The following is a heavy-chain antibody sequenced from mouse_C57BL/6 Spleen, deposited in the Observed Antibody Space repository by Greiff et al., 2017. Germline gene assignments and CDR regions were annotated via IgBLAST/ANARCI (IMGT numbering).Heavy chain of an antibody. CDR2: IDPEGGDT. V-gene: IGHV14-1*01. J-gene: IGHJ2*01. CDR1: GFNITDYY. CDR3: TVYGNYVGVY. D-gene: IGHD2-1*01. Sequence: EVQLQESGAELVRPGASVKLSCTASGFNITDYYMHWVKPRPEQGLEWIGRIDPEGGDTEYDQKFQGKATMTADKSSNTAYLQLSSLTSEDTAVYYCTVYGNYVGVYWGQGTTLTVSS.